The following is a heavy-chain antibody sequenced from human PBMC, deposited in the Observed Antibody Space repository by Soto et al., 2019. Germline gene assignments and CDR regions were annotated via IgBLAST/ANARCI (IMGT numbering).Heavy chain of an antibody. J-gene: IGHJ4*02. CDR2: ITSSGTTV. V-gene: IGHV3-48*02. D-gene: IGHD2-15*01. Sequence: EVHLVESGGGLVQPGGSLRLSCAASGFTFSSYSLNWVRQAPGKGLEWVSYITSSGTTVYYADSVRGRFTISRDNAKNSLYLQLNSLRDDDTAVYFCARGSSHSAYYFDFWGLGTLVTVSS. CDR3: ARGSSHSAYYFDF. CDR1: GFTFSSYS.